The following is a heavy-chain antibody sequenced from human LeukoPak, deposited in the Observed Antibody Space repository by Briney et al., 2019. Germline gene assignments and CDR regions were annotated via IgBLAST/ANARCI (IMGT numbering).Heavy chain of an antibody. CDR3: ARVPIFGASDAFDI. CDR1: GYTFTGYY. D-gene: IGHD3-3*01. CDR2: INPNSGGT. V-gene: IGHV1-2*02. Sequence: ASVKVSCKASGYTFTGYYMHWVRQAPGQGLEWMGWINPNSGGTNYAQTFQGRVTMTRDTSISTAYMELSRLRSDDTAVYYCARVPIFGASDAFDIWGQGTMVTVSS. J-gene: IGHJ3*02.